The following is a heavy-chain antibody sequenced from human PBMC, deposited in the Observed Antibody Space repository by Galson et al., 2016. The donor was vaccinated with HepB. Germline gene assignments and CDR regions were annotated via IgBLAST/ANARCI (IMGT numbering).Heavy chain of an antibody. V-gene: IGHV4-4*02. CDR2: IFHSGGV. CDR1: GGSISSRDW. CDR3: ARQYRGGPSDY. D-gene: IGHD5-12*01. J-gene: IGHJ4*02. Sequence: TLSLTCAVSGGSISSRDWWSWVRQPPGQGLEWIRQIFHSGGVNYTPSLASRVTISVDTSNNHFSLRLTSVTAADTALYYCARQYRGGPSDYWGQGTLFIVSS.